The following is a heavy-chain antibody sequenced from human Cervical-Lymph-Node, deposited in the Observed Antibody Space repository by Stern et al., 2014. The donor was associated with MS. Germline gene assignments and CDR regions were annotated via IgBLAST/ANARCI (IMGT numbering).Heavy chain of an antibody. CDR1: GFSLNTSGVG. D-gene: IGHD2-2*01. CDR2: IYWDDDK. Sequence: ESGPTLVKPTQTLTLKCIFSGFSLNTSGVGVGWIRQPPGKALEWLGFIYWDDDKRYSPSLKRRLTITKDTSKNQVVLTLTNMDPVDTATYFCAHTSLRVPGVDYWGQGTLVTVSA. V-gene: IGHV2-5*02. J-gene: IGHJ4*02. CDR3: AHTSLRVPGVDY.